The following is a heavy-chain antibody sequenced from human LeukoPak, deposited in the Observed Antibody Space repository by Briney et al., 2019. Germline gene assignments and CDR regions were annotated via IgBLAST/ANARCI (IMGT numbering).Heavy chain of an antibody. D-gene: IGHD5-18*01. Sequence: GGSLRLSCAASGFTFSSYAMHWVRQAPGKGLEWVAVISYDGSNKYYADSVKGRFTISRDNSKNTLYLQMNSLRAEDTAVYYCARDNLRGYSYGYAHDYWGQGALVTVSS. CDR3: ARDNLRGYSYGYAHDY. V-gene: IGHV3-30*04. J-gene: IGHJ4*02. CDR1: GFTFSSYA. CDR2: ISYDGSNK.